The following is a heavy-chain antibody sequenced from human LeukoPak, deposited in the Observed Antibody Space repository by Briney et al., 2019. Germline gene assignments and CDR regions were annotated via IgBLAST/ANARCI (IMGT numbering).Heavy chain of an antibody. Sequence: SETLSLTCTVSGGSISSSSYYWGWIRQPPGKGLEWIGSIYYSGSTYYNPSLKSQVTISVDTSKNQFSLKLSSVTAADTAVYYCARAKVHYFDYWGQGTLVTVSS. V-gene: IGHV4-39*07. J-gene: IGHJ4*02. CDR1: GGSISSSSYY. CDR3: ARAKVHYFDY. CDR2: IYYSGST.